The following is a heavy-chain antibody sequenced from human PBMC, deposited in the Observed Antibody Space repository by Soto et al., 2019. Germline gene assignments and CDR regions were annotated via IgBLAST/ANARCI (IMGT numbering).Heavy chain of an antibody. J-gene: IGHJ6*02. D-gene: IGHD2-2*01. V-gene: IGHV4-59*01. CDR1: GGSISSYY. CDR2: IYYSGST. CDR3: ARNSNIYCSSTSCPRGHYYYYYGMDA. Sequence: PSETLSLTCTVSGGSISSYYWSWIRQPPGKGLEWIGYIYYSGSTNYNPSLKSRVTISVDTSKNQFSLKLSSVTAADTAVYYCARNSNIYCSSTSCPRGHYYYYYGMDAWGQGTTVTAP.